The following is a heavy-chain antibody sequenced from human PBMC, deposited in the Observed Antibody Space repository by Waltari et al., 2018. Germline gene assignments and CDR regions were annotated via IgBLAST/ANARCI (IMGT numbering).Heavy chain of an antibody. CDR2: SSGSGGST. D-gene: IGHD2-21*02. Sequence: VQLVESGGGLVQPGGSLRLSCAASGFTFSSYAMSWVRRAPGKGLEWVSASSGSGGSTYYADSVKGRFTISRDNSKNTLYLQMNSLRAEDTAVYYCARGGTVVTDAFDIWGQGTMVTVSS. J-gene: IGHJ3*02. CDR1: GFTFSSYA. V-gene: IGHV3-23*04. CDR3: ARGGTVVTDAFDI.